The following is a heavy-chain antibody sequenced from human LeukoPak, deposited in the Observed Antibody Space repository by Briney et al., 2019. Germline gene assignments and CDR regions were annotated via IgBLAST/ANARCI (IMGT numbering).Heavy chain of an antibody. V-gene: IGHV1-24*01. J-gene: IGHJ5*02. D-gene: IGHD6-13*01. Sequence: ASVKVSCKVSGYTLTELSMHWLRQAPGKGLEWMGGFDPEDGETIYAQKFQGRVTMTEDTSTDTAYMELSSLRSEDTAVYYCARLGQIAAAGHNWFDPWGQGTLVTVSS. CDR3: ARLGQIAAAGHNWFDP. CDR1: GYTLTELS. CDR2: FDPEDGET.